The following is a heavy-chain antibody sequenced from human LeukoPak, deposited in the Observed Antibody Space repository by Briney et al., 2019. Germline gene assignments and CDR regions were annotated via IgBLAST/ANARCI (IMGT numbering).Heavy chain of an antibody. Sequence: PGGSLRLSCAASGFTVSSNYMSWVRQAPGKGLEWVSVIYSGGSTYYADSVKGRFTISRHNSKNTLYLQMNNLRAEDTAVYYCASTAYVVVVAASNYYGMDVWGQGTTVTVSS. CDR1: GFTVSSNY. V-gene: IGHV3-53*04. J-gene: IGHJ6*02. D-gene: IGHD2-15*01. CDR2: IYSGGST. CDR3: ASTAYVVVVAASNYYGMDV.